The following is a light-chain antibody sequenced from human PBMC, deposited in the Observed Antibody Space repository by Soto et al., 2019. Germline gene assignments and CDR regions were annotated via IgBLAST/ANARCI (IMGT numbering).Light chain of an antibody. CDR1: QTISSW. Sequence: DIQMTQSPSTLSGSVGDRVTITCWASQTISSWLAWYQQKPGKAPKLLIYKASTLKSGVPSRFSGSGSGTEFTLTISSLQPDDFATYYCQHYNSYSEAVGQGTKVDIK. J-gene: IGKJ1*01. CDR3: QHYNSYSEA. CDR2: KAS. V-gene: IGKV1-5*03.